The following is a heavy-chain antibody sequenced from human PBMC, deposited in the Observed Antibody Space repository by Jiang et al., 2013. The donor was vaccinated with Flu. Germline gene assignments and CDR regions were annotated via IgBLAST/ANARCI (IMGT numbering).Heavy chain of an antibody. D-gene: IGHD5-24*01. J-gene: IGHJ4*02. CDR2: INAGGNT. CDR1: GYTFISYA. V-gene: IGHV1-3*01. Sequence: GAEVKKPGASVKVSCKASGYTFISYAMHWVRQAPGQRLEWMGWINAGGNTKYSQKFQGRVTITRDTSASTAYMEVSSLRSEDTAVYYCAKEDGYNSVPLQYWGQGTLVTVSS. CDR3: AKEDGYNSVPLQY.